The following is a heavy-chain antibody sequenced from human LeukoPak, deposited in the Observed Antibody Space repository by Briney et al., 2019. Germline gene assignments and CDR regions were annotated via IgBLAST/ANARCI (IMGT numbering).Heavy chain of an antibody. CDR2: MNPNSGNT. V-gene: IGHV1-8*03. J-gene: IGHJ4*02. CDR1: GYTFTSYD. Sequence: ASVKVSCKASGYTFTSYDINWVRQATGQGLEWMGWMNPNSGNTDYAQKFQGRVTITRNTSISTAYMELSSLRSEDTAVYYCARGTVTANDYWGQGTLVTVSS. D-gene: IGHD4-17*01. CDR3: ARGTVTANDY.